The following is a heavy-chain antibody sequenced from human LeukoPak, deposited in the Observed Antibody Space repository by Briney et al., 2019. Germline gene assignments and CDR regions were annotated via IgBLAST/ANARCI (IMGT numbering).Heavy chain of an antibody. J-gene: IGHJ4*02. CDR1: GFTFDDYA. V-gene: IGHV3-9*01. CDR3: AKEDSNWGSSL. Sequence: GRSLRLSCAASGFTFDDYAMHWVRQAPGKGLEWVSGISWNSGSIGYADSVKGRFTISRDNAKNSLYLQMNSLRAEDTALYYCAKEDSNWGSSLWGQGTLVTVSS. CDR2: ISWNSGSI. D-gene: IGHD7-27*01.